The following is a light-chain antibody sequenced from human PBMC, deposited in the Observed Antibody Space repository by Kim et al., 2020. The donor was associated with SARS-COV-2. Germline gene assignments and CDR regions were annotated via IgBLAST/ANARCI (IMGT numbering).Light chain of an antibody. CDR3: NSRDSSGNHLEV. V-gene: IGLV3-19*01. Sequence: ELTQDPAVSVALGQTVRITCQGDSLRSYYASWYQQKPGQAPVLVIYGKNNRPSGIPDRFSGSSSGNTASLTITGAQAEDEADYYCNSRDSSGNHLEVFG. CDR1: SLRSYY. CDR2: GKN. J-gene: IGLJ2*01.